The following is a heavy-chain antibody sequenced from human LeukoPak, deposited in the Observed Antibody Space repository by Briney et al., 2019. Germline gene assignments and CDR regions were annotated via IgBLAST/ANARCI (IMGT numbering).Heavy chain of an antibody. V-gene: IGHV3-66*01. Sequence: GGSLRLSCAASGFTVSSNYMSWVRQAPGKGLEWVSALYSGGSTYYADSVKGRFTISRDNSKNTLYLQMNSLRAEDTAVYYCARLRSGATTSDFDYWGQGTLVTVSS. D-gene: IGHD1-26*01. CDR2: LYSGGST. J-gene: IGHJ4*02. CDR1: GFTVSSNY. CDR3: ARLRSGATTSDFDY.